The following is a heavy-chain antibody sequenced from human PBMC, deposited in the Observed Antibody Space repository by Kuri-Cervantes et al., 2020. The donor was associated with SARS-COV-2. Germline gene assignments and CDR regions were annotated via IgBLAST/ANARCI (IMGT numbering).Heavy chain of an antibody. D-gene: IGHD2-21*01. V-gene: IGHV1-46*01. CDR2: INPSGGST. J-gene: IGHJ4*02. Sequence: ASVKVSCKASGYTFTSYYMHWVRQAPGQGLEWMGIINPSGGSTSYAQKFQGRVTMTRDTSTSTVYMELSSLRSEDTAIYYCYCAPKEGFGSWGQGTLVTVSS. CDR3: YCAPKEGFGS. CDR1: GYTFTSYY.